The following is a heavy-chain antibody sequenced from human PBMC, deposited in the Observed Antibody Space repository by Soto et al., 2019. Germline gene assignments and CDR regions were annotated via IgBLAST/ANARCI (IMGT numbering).Heavy chain of an antibody. D-gene: IGHD6-6*01. CDR2: INSDGSST. CDR1: GFTFSSYW. Sequence: GGSLRLSCAASGFTFSSYWMHWVRQAPGKGLVWVSRINSDGSSTRYADSVKGRFTISRDNAKNTLYLQMNSLRAEDTAVYYCTRGDGIAARQFDYWGQGAQVTVSS. V-gene: IGHV3-74*01. CDR3: TRGDGIAARQFDY. J-gene: IGHJ4*02.